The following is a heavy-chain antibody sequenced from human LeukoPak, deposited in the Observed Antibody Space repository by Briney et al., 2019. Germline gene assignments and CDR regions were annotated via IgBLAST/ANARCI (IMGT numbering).Heavy chain of an antibody. V-gene: IGHV3-9*03. CDR2: INWNSGTI. J-gene: IGHJ4*02. D-gene: IGHD2-15*01. CDR3: ARDRFRYCSGAYCSHFEF. CDR1: GFTFDDYA. Sequence: SGGSLRLSCAASGFTFDDYAMHWVRQAPGKGLEWVSGINWNSGTIGYADSVKGRFTISRDNAKNSLYLQMNSLRADDMAFYYCARDRFRYCSGAYCSHFEFWGQGTLVSVSS.